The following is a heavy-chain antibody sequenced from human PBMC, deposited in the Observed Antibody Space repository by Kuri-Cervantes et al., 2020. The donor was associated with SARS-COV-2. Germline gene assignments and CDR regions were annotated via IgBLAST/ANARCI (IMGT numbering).Heavy chain of an antibody. D-gene: IGHD3-10*01. CDR1: GGPISGGGYS. V-gene: IGHV4-30-2*01. CDR2: VYHSGST. CDR3: ARGSSSLYNYFDP. J-gene: IGHJ5*02. Sequence: SETLSLTCTVSGGPISGGGYSWDWIRQPPGKGLEYIGYVYHSGSTYYNPSLKNRVTISIDRSRNQFSLKLSSVTAADTAVYYCARGSSSLYNYFDPWGQGTLVTVPS.